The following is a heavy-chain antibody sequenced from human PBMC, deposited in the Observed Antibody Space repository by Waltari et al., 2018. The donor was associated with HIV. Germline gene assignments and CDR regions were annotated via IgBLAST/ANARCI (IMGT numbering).Heavy chain of an antibody. D-gene: IGHD6-6*01. CDR1: GGSISSYY. V-gene: IGHV4-59*01. CDR3: ARRISSSSGSVFDY. CDR2: IYYSGSP. J-gene: IGHJ4*02. Sequence: QVQLQESGSGLVKPSETLSLTCTVSGGSISSYYWSWIRQPPGKGLEWIGYIYYSGSPNYTPALKSRVTISVDTSKNQFSLKLSSVTAADTAVYYCARRISSSSGSVFDYWGQGTLVTVSS.